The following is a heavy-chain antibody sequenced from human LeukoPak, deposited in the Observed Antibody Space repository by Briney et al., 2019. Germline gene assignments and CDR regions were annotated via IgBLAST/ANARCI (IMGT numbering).Heavy chain of an antibody. CDR3: ARVGIAGFDY. J-gene: IGHJ4*02. CDR1: GGSISSYY. V-gene: IGHV4-59*01. Sequence: SLTCTVSGGSISSYYWSWIRQPPGKGLEWIGYIYYSGSTNYNPSLKSRVTISVDTSKNQFSLKLSSVTAADTAVYYCARVGIAGFDYWGQGTLVTVSS. CDR2: IYYSGST.